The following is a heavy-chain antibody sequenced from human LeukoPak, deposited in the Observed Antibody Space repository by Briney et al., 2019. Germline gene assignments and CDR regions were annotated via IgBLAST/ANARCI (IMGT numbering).Heavy chain of an antibody. V-gene: IGHV3-30*03. CDR3: ALWNSKPVFDY. CDR1: GFIFSSYG. CDR2: ISYDGSNK. Sequence: GGSLRLSCAASGFIFSSYGMHWVRQAPGKGLEWVAVISYDGSNKYYADSVKGRFTISRDNSKNTLYLQMNSLRAEDTAVYYCALWNSKPVFDYWGQGTLATVSS. J-gene: IGHJ4*02. D-gene: IGHD1-7*01.